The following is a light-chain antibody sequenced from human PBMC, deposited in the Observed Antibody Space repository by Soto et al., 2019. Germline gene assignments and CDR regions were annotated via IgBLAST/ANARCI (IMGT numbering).Light chain of an antibody. J-gene: IGKJ3*01. CDR3: LQHNSYQFT. Sequence: DIQMTQSPSSLSASAGDRVTITCRASQGVRSSLDWYQQKPGKAPKRLIYEISSLQSGVPSRFSGSGSGKKFTLTISSLQPEDFATYSCLQHNSYQFTFGPGTKVDI. CDR2: EIS. V-gene: IGKV1-17*01. CDR1: QGVRSS.